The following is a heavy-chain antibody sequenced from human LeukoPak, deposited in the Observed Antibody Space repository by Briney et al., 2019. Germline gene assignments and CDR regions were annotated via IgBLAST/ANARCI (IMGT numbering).Heavy chain of an antibody. J-gene: IGHJ5*02. V-gene: IGHV4-34*01. CDR1: GVSFSGSY. CDR2: INHSGGT. CDR3: ARGHLTGYSSSWYVGSCNWFFI. D-gene: IGHD6-13*01. Sequence: PSETLCLTCAVYGVSFSGSYWNWIRQPPGKGLEWIGEINHSGGTNYNPSLQSRVTISVDTSKNRFSLKLSSVTAADTAVYYCARGHLTGYSSSWYVGSCNWFFIWGQKTLVTVSS.